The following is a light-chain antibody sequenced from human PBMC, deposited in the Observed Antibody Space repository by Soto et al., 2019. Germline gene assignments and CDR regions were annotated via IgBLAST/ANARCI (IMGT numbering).Light chain of an antibody. V-gene: IGKV1-39*01. CDR3: QQIYSTPYT. CDR2: AAS. J-gene: IGKJ2*01. Sequence: DIQMTQSPSSLSASVGDRVTITCRASQSISSDLNWYQQKPGKAPKLLIYAASSLQSGVPSRFSGSGSGTDFTLTISSLQPEDFATDYCQQIYSTPYTFGHGTKLESK. CDR1: QSISSD.